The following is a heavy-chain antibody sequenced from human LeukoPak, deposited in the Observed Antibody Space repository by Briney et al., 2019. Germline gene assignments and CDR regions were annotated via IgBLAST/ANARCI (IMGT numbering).Heavy chain of an antibody. CDR1: GFTFSSYG. J-gene: IGHJ4*02. V-gene: IGHV3-30*18. D-gene: IGHD5-12*01. Sequence: PGGSLRLSCAASGFTFSSYGMHWVRQAPGKGLEWVAVISYDGSNKYYADSVKGRFTISRDNSKNTLYLQMNSLRAEDTALYYCAKDDGYSGYVDWGQGTLVTVSS. CDR3: AKDDGYSGYVD. CDR2: ISYDGSNK.